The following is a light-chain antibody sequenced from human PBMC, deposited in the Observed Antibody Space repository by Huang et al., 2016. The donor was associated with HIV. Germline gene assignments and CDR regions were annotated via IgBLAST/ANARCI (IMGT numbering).Light chain of an antibody. V-gene: IGKV1-33*01. CDR3: QQYDNLPPRTT. J-gene: IGKJ3*01. CDR1: QDISNY. Sequence: DIQMTQSPSSLSASVGDRVTITCQASQDISNYLNWYQQKPGKAPKLLIYDASNLETGVPSRCSGSGSWTDFTFTISSLQPEDIATFYCQQYDNLPPRTTFGPGTKVDIK. CDR2: DAS.